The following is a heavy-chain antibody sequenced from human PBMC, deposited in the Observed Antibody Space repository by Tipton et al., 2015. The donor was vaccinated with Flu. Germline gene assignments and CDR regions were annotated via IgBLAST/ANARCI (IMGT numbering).Heavy chain of an antibody. D-gene: IGHD5-18*01. Sequence: QLVQSGAEVKKPGASVKVSCKASGYTFTSYDINWVRQATGQGLEWMGWMNPNRGNTGYAQKFQGRVTMTRNTPISTDYMELSSLRSEDTAVYYCARDVDTAMDLDYWGQGTLVTVSS. V-gene: IGHV1-8*01. CDR3: ARDVDTAMDLDY. CDR2: MNPNRGNT. CDR1: GYTFTSYD. J-gene: IGHJ4*02.